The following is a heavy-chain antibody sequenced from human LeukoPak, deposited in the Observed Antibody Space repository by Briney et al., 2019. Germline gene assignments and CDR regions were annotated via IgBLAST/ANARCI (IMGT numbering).Heavy chain of an antibody. V-gene: IGHV4-30-4*01. CDR3: ARERAYDRGHHDAFDI. CDR1: GGSINSGDYY. D-gene: IGHD3-22*01. Sequence: SETLSLTCTVSGGSINSGDYYWSWIRQPPGQGLEWIAYIYYSGSTYYNPSLKSRVPISVDTSKDQFSLKLSSVTAADTAVYYCARERAYDRGHHDAFDIWGQGTMVTVSS. CDR2: IYYSGST. J-gene: IGHJ3*02.